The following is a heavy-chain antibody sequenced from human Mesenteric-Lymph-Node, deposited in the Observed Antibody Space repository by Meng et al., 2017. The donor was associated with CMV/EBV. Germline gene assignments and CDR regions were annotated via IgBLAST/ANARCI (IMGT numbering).Heavy chain of an antibody. D-gene: IGHD1-26*01. J-gene: IGHJ4*02. CDR2: IKSKTDGGTT. V-gene: IGHV3-15*01. Sequence: GGSLRLSCAASGFTFSNAWMSWVRQAPGKGLEWVGRIKSKTDGGTTDYAAPVKGRFTISRDDSKNTLYLQMNSLKTEDTAVYYCTTDSGSYYGEDYWGQGTLVTVSS. CDR1: GFTFSNAW. CDR3: TTDSGSYYGEDY.